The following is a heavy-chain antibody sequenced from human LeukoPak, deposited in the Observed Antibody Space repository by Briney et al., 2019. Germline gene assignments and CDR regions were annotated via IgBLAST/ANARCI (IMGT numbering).Heavy chain of an antibody. CDR1: GYTFTSYY. CDR2: INPSGGST. D-gene: IGHD3-10*01. CDR3: ARDLGASYYGSGSLNWFDP. Sequence: ASVKVSCKASGYTFTSYYMHWVRQAPGQGLEWMGIINPSGGSTSYAQKFQGRVTMTRDTSTSTVYMELSSLRSEDTAVYYCARDLGASYYGSGSLNWFDPWGQGTLVTVSS. J-gene: IGHJ5*02. V-gene: IGHV1-46*01.